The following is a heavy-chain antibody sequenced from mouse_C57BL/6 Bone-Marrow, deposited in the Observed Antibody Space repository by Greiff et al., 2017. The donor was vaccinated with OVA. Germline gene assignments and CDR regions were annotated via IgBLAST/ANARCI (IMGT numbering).Heavy chain of an antibody. CDR3: ALITLYAMDY. J-gene: IGHJ4*01. V-gene: IGHV2-2*01. D-gene: IGHD2-4*01. CDR2: IWSGGST. CDR1: GFSLTSYG. Sequence: VQLQQSGPGLVQPSQSLSITCTVSGFSLTSYGVHWVRQSPGKGLEWLGVIWSGGSTDYNAAFISRLSISKDKSKSQVFYIMNSLQAYDTAIYYCALITLYAMDYWGQGTSVTVSS.